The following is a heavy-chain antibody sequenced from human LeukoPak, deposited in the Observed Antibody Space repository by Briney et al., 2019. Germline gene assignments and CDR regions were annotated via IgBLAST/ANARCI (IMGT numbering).Heavy chain of an antibody. Sequence: SETLSLTCTVSGDSISTSYWSWIRQPPGKGLEWIGYITYSGPTNYNPSLKSRVTISIDTSKSQFSLKLNSVTAADTAVYYCAKIGAMTSLVQRRFDPWGQGTLVTVSS. CDR2: ITYSGPT. J-gene: IGHJ5*02. D-gene: IGHD4-23*01. V-gene: IGHV4-59*01. CDR1: GDSISTSY. CDR3: AKIGAMTSLVQRRFDP.